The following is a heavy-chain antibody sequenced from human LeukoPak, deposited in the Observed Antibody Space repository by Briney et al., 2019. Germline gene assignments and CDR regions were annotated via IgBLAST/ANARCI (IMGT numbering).Heavy chain of an antibody. CDR2: ISGSGGST. V-gene: IGHV3-23*01. Sequence: PGGSLRLSCAASGFTLSSYAMSWVRQAPGKGLEWVSAISGSGGSTYYADSVKGRFTISRDNSKNTLYLQMNSLRAEDTAVYYCAKGLGIAAAGSGYYSPFDYWGQGTLVTVSS. CDR3: AKGLGIAAAGSGYYSPFDY. CDR1: GFTLSSYA. J-gene: IGHJ4*02. D-gene: IGHD6-13*01.